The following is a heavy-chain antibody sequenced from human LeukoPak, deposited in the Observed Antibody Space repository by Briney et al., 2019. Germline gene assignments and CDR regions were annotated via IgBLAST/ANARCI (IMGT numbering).Heavy chain of an antibody. CDR2: IIPIFGTA. V-gene: IGHV1-69*06. Sequence: SVKVSCKASGGTFSSYGISWVRQAPGQGLEWMGGIIPIFGTANYAQKVQGRVTITADKSTNTAYMELSSLRSEDTAVYYCARDNSVRDEAWWFNPWGQGTLVTVSS. CDR1: GGTFSSYG. CDR3: ARDNSVRDEAWWFNP. D-gene: IGHD5-24*01. J-gene: IGHJ5*02.